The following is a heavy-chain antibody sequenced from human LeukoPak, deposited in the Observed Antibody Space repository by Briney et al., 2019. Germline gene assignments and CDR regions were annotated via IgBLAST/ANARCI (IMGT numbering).Heavy chain of an antibody. J-gene: IGHJ5*02. V-gene: IGHV4-4*07. CDR3: ARVRADYYGSGSHYKAWFDP. D-gene: IGHD3-10*01. Sequence: KSSETLSLTCTVSGGSISSYYWSWIRQPAGKGLEWLGRIYSSGSTNYNPSLKSRVTMSVDTSKNQFSLKLSSVTAADTAVYYCARVRADYYGSGSHYKAWFDPWGQGTLVTVSS. CDR1: GGSISSYY. CDR2: IYSSGST.